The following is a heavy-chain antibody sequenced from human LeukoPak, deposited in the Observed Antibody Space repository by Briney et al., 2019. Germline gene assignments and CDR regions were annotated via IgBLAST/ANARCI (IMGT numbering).Heavy chain of an antibody. CDR3: ARVREDDYDSSGPSDAFDI. CDR1: GGSISSGNYY. CDR2: IYTSGST. V-gene: IGHV4-61*02. J-gene: IGHJ3*02. D-gene: IGHD3-22*01. Sequence: PSETLSLTCTVSGGSISSGNYYWSWIRQPAGKGLEWIGRIYTSGSTNYNPSLKSRVTISVDTSKNQFSLKLSSVTAADTAVYHCARVREDDYDSSGPSDAFDIWGQGTMVTVSS.